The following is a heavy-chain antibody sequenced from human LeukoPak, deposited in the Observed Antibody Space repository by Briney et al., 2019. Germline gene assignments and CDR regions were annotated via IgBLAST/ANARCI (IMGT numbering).Heavy chain of an antibody. Sequence: SETLSLTCTVSGGSISSYYWSWIRQPPGKGLEWIGYIYYSGSTNYNPSLKIRVTISVDTSKNQFSLKLSSVTAADTAVYYCARLRLPYGDRELDYWGQGTLVTVSS. CDR1: GGSISSYY. CDR3: ARLRLPYGDRELDY. D-gene: IGHD4-17*01. J-gene: IGHJ4*02. CDR2: IYYSGST. V-gene: IGHV4-59*08.